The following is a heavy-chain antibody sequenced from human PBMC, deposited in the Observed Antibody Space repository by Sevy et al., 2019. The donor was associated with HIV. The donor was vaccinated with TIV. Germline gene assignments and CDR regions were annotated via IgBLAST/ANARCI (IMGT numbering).Heavy chain of an antibody. V-gene: IGHV3-23*01. CDR2: IYGSRGVT. Sequence: GGSLRLSCAASGFTFSSYALNWVRQAPGKGLEWVSTIYGSRGVTYYADYVKGRFTISRDNSKNTQYLQMNSLRAEDTAVYYCARESPSDWYLDSWGQGTLVTVSS. J-gene: IGHJ4*02. CDR1: GFTFSSYA. CDR3: ARESPSDWYLDS. D-gene: IGHD6-19*01.